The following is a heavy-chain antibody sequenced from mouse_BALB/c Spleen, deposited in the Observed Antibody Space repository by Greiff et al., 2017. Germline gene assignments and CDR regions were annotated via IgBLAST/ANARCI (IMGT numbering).Heavy chain of an antibody. CDR2: IDPANGNT. CDR1: GFNIKDTY. D-gene: IGHD1-1*01. CDR3: ARWDYGSSYDY. Sequence: EVKLMESGAELVKPGASVKLSCTASGFNIKDTYMHWVKQRPEQGLEWIGRIDPANGNTKYDPKFQGKATITADTSSNTAYLQLSSLTSEDTAVYYCARWDYGSSYDYWGQGTTLTVSS. V-gene: IGHV14-3*02. J-gene: IGHJ2*01.